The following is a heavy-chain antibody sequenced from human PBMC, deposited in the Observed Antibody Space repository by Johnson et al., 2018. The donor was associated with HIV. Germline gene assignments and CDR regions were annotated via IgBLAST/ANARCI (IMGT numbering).Heavy chain of an antibody. CDR1: GFTFSSYA. V-gene: IGHV3-NL1*01. CDR2: ISWDGGDT. J-gene: IGHJ3*02. CDR3: AREDPREFHGYGGDGFDI. D-gene: IGHD3-16*01. Sequence: QVQLVESGGGVVQPGGSLRLSCAASGFTFSSYAMHWVRQAPGKGLEWVSLISWDGGDTYYPGSVKGRFTISRDNAKNALYLQMNSLRAEDTALYYCAREDPREFHGYGGDGFDIWGQGTMVTVAS.